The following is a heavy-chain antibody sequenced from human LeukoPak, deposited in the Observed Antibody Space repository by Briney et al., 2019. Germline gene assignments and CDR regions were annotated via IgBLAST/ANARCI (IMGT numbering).Heavy chain of an antibody. V-gene: IGHV3-7*03. CDR3: ATGGNSHAPAAFDI. Sequence: GGSLRLSCAASGFTFSSYWMSRVRQAPGKGLEWVANIKQDGSEKYYVDSVKGRFTISRDNAKNSLYLQMNSLRADDTAVYYCATGGNSHAPAAFDIWGQGTMVTVSS. CDR1: GFTFSSYW. D-gene: IGHD5-18*01. J-gene: IGHJ3*02. CDR2: IKQDGSEK.